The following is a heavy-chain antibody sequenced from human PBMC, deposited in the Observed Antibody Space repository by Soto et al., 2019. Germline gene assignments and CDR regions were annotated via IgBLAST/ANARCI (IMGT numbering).Heavy chain of an antibody. D-gene: IGHD2-2*01. CDR1: GFTFSSYG. V-gene: IGHV3-30*03. CDR2: ISYDGSNK. J-gene: IGHJ4*02. CDR3: VGLSSTSYSFDY. Sequence: GGSLRLSCAASGFTFSSYGMHWVRQAPGKGLEWVAVISYDGSNKYYADSVKGRFTISRDNSKNTLYLQMNSLRAEDTAVYYCVGLSSTSYSFDYWGQGTLVTVSS.